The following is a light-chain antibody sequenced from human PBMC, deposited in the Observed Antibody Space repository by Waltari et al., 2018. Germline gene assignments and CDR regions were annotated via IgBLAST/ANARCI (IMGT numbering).Light chain of an antibody. Sequence: QSVLTQPPSASGTPGQRVSFSCSGSSSNIGSNYVFWYQQFPGPAPKLPIYRDDQRPSGVPDRFSASKGGTSAALVISAVRSEDEADYYCAAWDGSLSGRLFGGGTRLTVL. J-gene: IGLJ3*02. CDR2: RDD. CDR3: AAWDGSLSGRL. CDR1: SSNIGSNY. V-gene: IGLV1-47*01.